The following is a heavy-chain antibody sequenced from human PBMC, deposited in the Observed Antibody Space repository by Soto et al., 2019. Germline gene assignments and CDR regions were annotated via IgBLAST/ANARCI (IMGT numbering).Heavy chain of an antibody. V-gene: IGHV4-59*01. Sequence: QVQLQESGPGLVKPSETLSLTCTVSGGSISSYYWSWIRQPPGKGLEWIGHIYYSGSTNYNPSLKSGVTISVDTSKNQFSLKLCSVTAADTAVYYCARRYGASFDYWGQGTLVTVSS. CDR2: IYYSGST. J-gene: IGHJ4*02. D-gene: IGHD4-17*01. CDR3: ARRYGASFDY. CDR1: GGSISSYY.